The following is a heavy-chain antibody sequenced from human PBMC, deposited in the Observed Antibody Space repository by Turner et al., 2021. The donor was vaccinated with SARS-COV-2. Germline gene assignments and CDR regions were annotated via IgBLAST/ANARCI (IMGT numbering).Heavy chain of an antibody. D-gene: IGHD5-18*01. CDR1: GFTFVSYE. V-gene: IGHV3-48*03. Sequence: EVLLVESGGGLAQPGGSLTLSCAASGFTFVSYEMLWVSWGPGKGLEWVSYIDPAGTRMHHADSVKGLFTSSRYNAKNSKSLHMNSLRAEDTAVYYWARVRLSWIQHPYAMDVWGQGTTVTVSS. CDR3: ARVRLSWIQHPYAMDV. J-gene: IGHJ6*02. CDR2: IDPAGTRM.